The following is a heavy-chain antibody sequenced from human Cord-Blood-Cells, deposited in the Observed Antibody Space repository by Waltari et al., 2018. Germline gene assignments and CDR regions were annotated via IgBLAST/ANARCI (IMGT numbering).Heavy chain of an antibody. CDR1: GFTVSSNY. Sequence: EVQLVESGGGLIQPGGSLRLSCAASGFTVSSNYMTCVRQAPGKGLEWVSVIYSGGSTYYAHSVKGRFTISRDNSKNPLYLQLNSLSAEDTAVYYCARVGVAAPRGWFDPWGQGTLVTVSS. V-gene: IGHV3-53*01. CDR2: IYSGGST. J-gene: IGHJ5*02. CDR3: ARVGVAAPRGWFDP. D-gene: IGHD6-19*01.